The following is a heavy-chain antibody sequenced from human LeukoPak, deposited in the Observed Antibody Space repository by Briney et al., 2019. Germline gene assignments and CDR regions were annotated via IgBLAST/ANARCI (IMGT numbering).Heavy chain of an antibody. CDR3: ARQNPPPSVFGVVIPHYYYYYMDV. Sequence: PGGSLRLSCAASGFTFDDYAMHWVRQAPGKGLEWVSGISWNSGSIGYADSVKGRFTISRDNAKNSLYLQMNSLRAEDTALYYCARQNPPPSVFGVVIPHYYYYYMDVWGKGTTVTVSS. J-gene: IGHJ6*03. CDR1: GFTFDDYA. V-gene: IGHV3-9*01. D-gene: IGHD3-3*01. CDR2: ISWNSGSI.